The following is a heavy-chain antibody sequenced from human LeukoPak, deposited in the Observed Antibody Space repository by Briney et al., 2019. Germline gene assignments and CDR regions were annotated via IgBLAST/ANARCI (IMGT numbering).Heavy chain of an antibody. V-gene: IGHV3-30*04. CDR3: AKGRSVTDYFDY. Sequence: GGSLRLSCAASGFTFSSYAMHWVRQAPGKGLEWVAVISYDGSNKYYADSVKGRFTISRDNSENTLYLQMNSLRAEDTAVYYCAKGRSVTDYFDYWGQGTLVTVSS. CDR2: ISYDGSNK. J-gene: IGHJ4*02. D-gene: IGHD1-14*01. CDR1: GFTFSSYA.